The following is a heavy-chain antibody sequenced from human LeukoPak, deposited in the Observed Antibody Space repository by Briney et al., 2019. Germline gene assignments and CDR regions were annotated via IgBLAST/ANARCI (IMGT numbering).Heavy chain of an antibody. V-gene: IGHV4-39*01. CDR1: GGSISSSSYY. J-gene: IGHJ4*02. Sequence: PSETLSLTCTVSGGSISSSSYYWGWIRQPPGKGLEWIGSIYYSGSTYYNPSLKSRVTISVDTSKDQFSLKLSSVTAADTAVYYCARVGTSGIAALFGVSDFDYWGQGTLVTVSS. CDR3: ARVGTSGIAALFGVSDFDY. CDR2: IYYSGST. D-gene: IGHD6-6*01.